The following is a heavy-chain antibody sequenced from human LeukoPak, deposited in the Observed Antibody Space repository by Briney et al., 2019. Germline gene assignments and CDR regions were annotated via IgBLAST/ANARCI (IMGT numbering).Heavy chain of an antibody. CDR1: GGSISSYY. CDR3: ASRVAAAGFDY. CDR2: IYTSGST. D-gene: IGHD6-13*01. J-gene: IGHJ4*02. V-gene: IGHV4-4*07. Sequence: SETLSLTCTVSGGSISSYYWSWLRQPAGKGLVWIGRIYTSGSTNYNPSLKSRITMSVDTSKIQFSLKLSSVTAADTAVYYCASRVAAAGFDYWGQGTLVTVSS.